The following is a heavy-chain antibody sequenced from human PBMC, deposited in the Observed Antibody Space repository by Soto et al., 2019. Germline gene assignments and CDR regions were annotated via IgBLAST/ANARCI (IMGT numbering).Heavy chain of an antibody. CDR3: ARDRPWAGGGYGGALADY. V-gene: IGHV3-48*01. D-gene: IGHD5-12*01. J-gene: IGHJ4*02. Sequence: GGSLRLSCAASGFTFSSYSMNWVRQAPGKGLEWVSYISSSSSTIYYADSVKGRFTISRDNAKNSLYLQMNSLRAEDTAVYYCARDRPWAGGGYGGALADYWGQGTLVTVSS. CDR1: GFTFSSYS. CDR2: ISSSSSTI.